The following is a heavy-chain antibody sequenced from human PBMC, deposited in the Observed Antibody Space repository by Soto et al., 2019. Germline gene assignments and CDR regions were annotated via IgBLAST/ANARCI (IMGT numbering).Heavy chain of an antibody. CDR3: ARDRAYSRFDY. Sequence: EVQLVESGGGLVQPGGSLRLSCAVSGFSFSSAWMTWIRQAPGKGLERVAIMNEDGSERYYVDSVKGRFTISRDNAKNALLLQMNSLRVEYTAVYFCARDRAYSRFDYWGQGSLVTVSS. CDR2: MNEDGSER. J-gene: IGHJ4*02. V-gene: IGHV3-7*03. D-gene: IGHD4-4*01. CDR1: GFSFSSAW.